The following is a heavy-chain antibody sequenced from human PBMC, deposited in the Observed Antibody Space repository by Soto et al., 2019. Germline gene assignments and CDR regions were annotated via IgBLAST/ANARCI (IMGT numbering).Heavy chain of an antibody. J-gene: IGHJ5*02. CDR2: IFPHDSDT. CDR1: GFDFTDYW. CDR3: ARQGTISNSRNWLDP. V-gene: IGHV5-51*01. Sequence: GESLKISCRASGFDFTDYWIAWVRQVPGKGLEWMGIIFPHDSDTRYNPSFQGQVSISADKSASIAYLQWSSLQASDTGIYYCARQGTISNSRNWLDPWGQGTLVTVSS. D-gene: IGHD1-26*01.